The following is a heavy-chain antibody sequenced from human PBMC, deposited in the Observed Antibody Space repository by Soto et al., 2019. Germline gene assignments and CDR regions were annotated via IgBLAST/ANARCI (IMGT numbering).Heavy chain of an antibody. D-gene: IGHD3-22*01. J-gene: IGHJ6*02. Sequence: PGESLKISCQGFGYAFSTSWIGWVRQMPGKGLEWMAIIFPDDSDTRYSPSLQGRVTISADKSSNTAYLEWSSLQASDTAIYYCATTHYFDSVNSAYYHGLDVWGQGTTVTVSS. V-gene: IGHV5-51*01. CDR3: ATTHYFDSVNSAYYHGLDV. CDR2: IFPDDSDT. CDR1: GYAFSTSW.